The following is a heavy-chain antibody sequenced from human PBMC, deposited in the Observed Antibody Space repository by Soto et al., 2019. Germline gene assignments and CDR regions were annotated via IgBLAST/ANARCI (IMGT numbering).Heavy chain of an antibody. CDR1: GYTFTSYG. CDR2: ISAYNGNT. V-gene: IGHV1-18*01. Sequence: GASVKVSCKASGYTFTSYGISWVRQAPGQGLEWMGWISAYNGNTNYAQKLQGRVTMTTDTSTSTAYMELRSLRSDDTAVYYCARGSYYGSGSYYIMGLPDYWGQGTLVTVSS. J-gene: IGHJ4*02. D-gene: IGHD3-10*01. CDR3: ARGSYYGSGSYYIMGLPDY.